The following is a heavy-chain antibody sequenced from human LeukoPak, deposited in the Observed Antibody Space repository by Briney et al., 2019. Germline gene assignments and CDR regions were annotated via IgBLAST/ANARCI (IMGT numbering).Heavy chain of an antibody. CDR1: GFTFSSYG. D-gene: IGHD3-16*01. J-gene: IGHJ4*02. Sequence: GSLRLSCAASGFTFSSYGMHWVRQAPGKGLEWVAVISYDGSNKYYTDSVKGRFTISRDNSKNTLYLQMNSLRAEDTAVYYGARRGSWGEPRPFDYWGQGSLVTVSS. CDR2: ISYDGSNK. V-gene: IGHV3-30*03. CDR3: ARRGSWGEPRPFDY.